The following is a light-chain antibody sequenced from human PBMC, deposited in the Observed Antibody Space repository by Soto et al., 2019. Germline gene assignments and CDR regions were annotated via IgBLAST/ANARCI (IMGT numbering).Light chain of an antibody. CDR2: EVS. V-gene: IGLV2-8*01. CDR3: SSYAGSNNFV. CDR1: SSDVGGYKF. Sequence: QSVLTQPASVSGSPGQSITISCTGTSSDVGGYKFVSWYQQHPGKAPKLMIYEVSERPSGVPDRFSGSKSSNTASLTVSGLQAEDEADYYCSSYAGSNNFVFGTGTKLTVL. J-gene: IGLJ1*01.